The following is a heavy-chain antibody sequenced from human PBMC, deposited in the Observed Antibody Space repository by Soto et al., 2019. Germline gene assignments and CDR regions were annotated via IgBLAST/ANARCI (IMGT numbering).Heavy chain of an antibody. D-gene: IGHD6-19*01. Sequence: QVQLQESGPGLVKPSETLSLTCTGSGGSVSSGRYYWSCIRQPTGKGLEWIGYIYYSGSTNYNPPRISRVTIPVDTSKNQFTLKLSSVTDADTAVYYCARERITVAGRRGLFDPWGQETLVTVSS. J-gene: IGHJ5*02. CDR1: GGSVSSGRYY. CDR2: IYYSGST. CDR3: ARERITVAGRRGLFDP. V-gene: IGHV4-61*01.